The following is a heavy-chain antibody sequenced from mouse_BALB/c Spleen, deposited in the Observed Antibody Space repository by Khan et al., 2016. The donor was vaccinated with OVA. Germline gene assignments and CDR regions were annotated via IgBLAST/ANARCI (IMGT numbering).Heavy chain of an antibody. CDR2: ISYSGRT. CDR1: GHSITSDYA. J-gene: IGHJ2*01. D-gene: IGHD1-1*01. V-gene: IGHV3-2*02. CDR3: ASSMTITTVVATDFDY. Sequence: EVQLQESGPGLVNPSQSLSLTCTVAGHSITSDYAWNWIRQFPGNKLEWMGYISYSGRTSYNPSLKSRISITRDTSKNQVFLQLNSVTTEDTASYFCASSMTITTVVATDFDYWGQGTTLTVSS.